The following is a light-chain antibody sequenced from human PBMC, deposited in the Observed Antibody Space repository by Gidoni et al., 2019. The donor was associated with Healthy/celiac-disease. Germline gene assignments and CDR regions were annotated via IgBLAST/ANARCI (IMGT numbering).Light chain of an antibody. CDR3: AAWDDSLSGVV. J-gene: IGLJ2*01. V-gene: IGLV1-47*01. Sequence: QSVLPQPPSAFGTPGPRVTISCSGSSSNIGSNYVYWYQQLPGTAPKLLIYRNNQRPSGVPDRFSGSKSGTSASLAISGLRSEDEADYYCAAWDDSLSGVVFGGGTKLTVL. CDR1: SSNIGSNY. CDR2: RNN.